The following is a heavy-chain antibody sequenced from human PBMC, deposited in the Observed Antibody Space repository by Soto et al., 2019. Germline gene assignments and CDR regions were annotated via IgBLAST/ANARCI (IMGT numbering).Heavy chain of an antibody. D-gene: IGHD3-22*01. CDR3: ARHFVNYYDSSGPGTHFDY. CDR2: IYCGGSNT. CDR1: GYSFTSYW. J-gene: IGHJ4*02. V-gene: IGHV5-51*01. Sequence: PGASLKISCKGSGYSFTSYWIGWVRQMQGKGMVLMGFIYCGGSNTRYSPSFQGQGTIPADKSISTAYLQWSSLKASDTAMYYCARHFVNYYDSSGPGTHFDYWVQETLVTVSS.